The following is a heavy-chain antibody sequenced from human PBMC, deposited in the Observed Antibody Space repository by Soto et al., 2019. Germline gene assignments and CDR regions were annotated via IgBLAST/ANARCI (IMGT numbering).Heavy chain of an antibody. CDR2: IIPIFGTA. D-gene: IGHD6-19*01. CDR1: VGTFSSYA. CDR3: ARGRPFIAVAGKDPWEGR. V-gene: IGHV1-69*12. J-gene: IGHJ4*02. Sequence: QVQLVQSGAEVKKRGSSVKVSCKASVGTFSSYAISWVRQAPGQGLEWMGGIIPIFGTANYAQKLQGRVTITADESKSTAYQELSNLRPEDTAVYYCARGRPFIAVAGKDPWEGRWGQGTLVTVSS.